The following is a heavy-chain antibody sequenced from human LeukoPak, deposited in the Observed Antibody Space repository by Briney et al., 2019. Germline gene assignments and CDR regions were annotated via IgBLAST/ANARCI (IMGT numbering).Heavy chain of an antibody. D-gene: IGHD2-15*01. CDR1: GGSFSGYY. CDR3: ARGVMCSGGSCYLPLDY. Sequence: PSETLSLTCAVYGGSFSGYYWSWIRQPPGKGLEWLGEINHSGSINYNPSLKSRVTISVDTSKNQFSLKLSSVTAADTAVYYCARGVMCSGGSCYLPLDYWGQGTLVTVSS. V-gene: IGHV4-34*01. J-gene: IGHJ4*02. CDR2: INHSGSI.